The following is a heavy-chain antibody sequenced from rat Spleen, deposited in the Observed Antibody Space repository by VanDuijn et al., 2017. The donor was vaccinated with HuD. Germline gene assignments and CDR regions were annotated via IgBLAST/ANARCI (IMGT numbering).Heavy chain of an antibody. Sequence: EVQLVESGGGPVQPGGSLRLSCLTSGFILNNYWMSWIRHAPGEGLEWGASISPSGGSTYYPDSLTGLFTINSDNAKSTLCLQINSLRSEDTTTYCCTRGGNPGGWGQGVRVTGSS. J-gene: IGHJ2*01. CDR3: TRGGNPGG. D-gene: IGHD1-4*01. V-gene: IGHV5-31*01. CDR1: GFILNNYW. CDR2: ISPSGGST.